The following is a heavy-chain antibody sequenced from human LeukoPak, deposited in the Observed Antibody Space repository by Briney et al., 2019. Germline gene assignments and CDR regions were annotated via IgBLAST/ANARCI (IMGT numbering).Heavy chain of an antibody. V-gene: IGHV4-34*01. CDR1: GGSISSYF. CDR3: ARGPADYNKLKPGDRDGYNYKSNRTPFDY. Sequence: SETLSLTCTVSGGSISSYFWSWIRQPPGKGLEWIGEINRGGSTNYNPSLKSRVTISVDTSKNQFSLKLSSVTAADTAVYYCARGPADYNKLKPGDRDGYNYKSNRTPFDYWGQGTLVTVSS. J-gene: IGHJ4*02. D-gene: IGHD5-24*01. CDR2: INRGGST.